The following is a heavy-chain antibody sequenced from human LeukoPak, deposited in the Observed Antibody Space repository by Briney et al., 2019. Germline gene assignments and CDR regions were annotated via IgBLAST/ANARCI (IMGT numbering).Heavy chain of an antibody. D-gene: IGHD6-13*01. Sequence: SETLSLTCTVSGGSISGYYWSWIRQPPGKGLEWIGSIYYNGNTNYNPSLKSRVTMSVDTSKNQFSLNLSSVTAANTAVYYCARVFYSSSWYLDYWGQGTLVTVSS. J-gene: IGHJ4*02. CDR2: IYYNGNT. CDR3: ARVFYSSSWYLDY. CDR1: GGSISGYY. V-gene: IGHV4-59*01.